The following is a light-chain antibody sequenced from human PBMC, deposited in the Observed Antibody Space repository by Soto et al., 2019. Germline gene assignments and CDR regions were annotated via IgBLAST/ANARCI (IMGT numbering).Light chain of an antibody. V-gene: IGLV2-14*01. CDR1: SSDVGGYDY. CDR3: FSHRSGDSHV. CDR2: GVT. Sequence: QSVLTQPHSASGSPGQSVTISCTGTSSDVGGYDYVSWYQQHPGKAPKLMIYGVTNRPSGVSNRFSGSKTGNTASLTISGLQAEDEADYYCFSHRSGDSHVFGTGTKVTVL. J-gene: IGLJ1*01.